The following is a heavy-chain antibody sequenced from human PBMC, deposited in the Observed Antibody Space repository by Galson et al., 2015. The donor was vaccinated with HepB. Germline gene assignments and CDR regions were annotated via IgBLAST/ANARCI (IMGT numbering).Heavy chain of an antibody. CDR3: ARGAMPTIGGPTFDF. CDR1: GLTTYA. J-gene: IGHJ4*02. V-gene: IGHV1-18*01. D-gene: IGHD5-24*01. CDR2: ISPYNAYT. Sequence: SVKVSCKASGLTTYAINWVRQAPGQGLEWMGWISPYNAYTNYARKFQGRVTMTTDTSTRTVYMELRSLRSDDTGMYYCARGAMPTIGGPTFDFWGQGTLVTVSS.